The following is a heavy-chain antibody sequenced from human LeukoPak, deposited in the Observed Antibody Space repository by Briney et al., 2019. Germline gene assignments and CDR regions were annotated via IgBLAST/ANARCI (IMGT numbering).Heavy chain of an antibody. CDR2: IWYDGSNK. CDR1: GFAFSSYG. V-gene: IGHV3-33*06. J-gene: IGHJ4*02. D-gene: IGHD3-9*01. Sequence: GGSLRLSCAASGFAFSSYGMHWVRQAPGKGLEWVAVIWYDGSNKYYADSVKGRFTISRDSFKNTLYLHMNSLRVGDTAVYFCAKLGFLTGSFDSWGQGTLVSVSS. CDR3: AKLGFLTGSFDS.